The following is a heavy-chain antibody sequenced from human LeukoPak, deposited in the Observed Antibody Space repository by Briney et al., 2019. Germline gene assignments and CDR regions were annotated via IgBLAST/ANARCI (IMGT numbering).Heavy chain of an antibody. V-gene: IGHV3-74*01. CDR2: IYSDGSGI. Sequence: GGSLRLSCAASGFTFSNYWMHWVRQAPGKGLVWVSRIYSDGSGISYADSVKGRFTISRDNAKNTLYLQMNSLRAEDTAVYHCAKSPGGGNPFDIWGQGTMVTVSS. D-gene: IGHD3-16*01. CDR1: GFTFSNYW. J-gene: IGHJ3*02. CDR3: AKSPGGGNPFDI.